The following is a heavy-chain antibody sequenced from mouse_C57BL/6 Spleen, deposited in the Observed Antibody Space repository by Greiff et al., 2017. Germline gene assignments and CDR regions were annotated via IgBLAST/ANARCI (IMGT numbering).Heavy chain of an antibody. CDR2: ISDGGSYT. CDR1: GFTFSSYA. J-gene: IGHJ1*03. D-gene: IGHD1-3*01. Sequence: EVNVVEPGGGLVKPGGSLKLSCAASGFTFSSYAMSWVRQTPEKRLEWVATISDGGSYTYYPDNVKGRFTISRDNAKNNLYLQMSHLKSEDTAMYYCARDPHYGVAHWYFDVWGTGTTVTVSS. V-gene: IGHV5-4*01. CDR3: ARDPHYGVAHWYFDV.